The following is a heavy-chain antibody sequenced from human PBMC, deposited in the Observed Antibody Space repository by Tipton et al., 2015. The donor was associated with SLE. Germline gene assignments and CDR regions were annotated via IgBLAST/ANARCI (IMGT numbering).Heavy chain of an antibody. J-gene: IGHJ6*04. CDR3: AKDKVQLLRHLDV. CDR1: GFTFDDYA. D-gene: IGHD2-15*01. CDR2: ISWNSGSI. Sequence: SLRLSCAASGFTFDDYAMHWVRQAPGKGLEWVSGISWNSGSIGYADSVKGRFTISRDNAKNSLYLQMNSLRAEDTALYYCAKDKVQLLRHLDVWGKWTTVTVSS. V-gene: IGHV3-9*01.